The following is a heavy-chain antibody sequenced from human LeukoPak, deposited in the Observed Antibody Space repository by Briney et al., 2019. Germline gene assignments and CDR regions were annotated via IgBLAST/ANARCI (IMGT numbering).Heavy chain of an antibody. CDR1: GYTFTSYG. CDR3: ARQYGLRSYASFDR. V-gene: IGHV1-18*01. D-gene: IGHD2-2*01. Sequence: ASVKVSCKASGYTFTSYGISWVRQAPGQGLEWMGWISAYNGNTNYAQKLQGRVTMTTDTSTSTAYMELRSLRSDDTAGYYCARQYGLRSYASFDRWSQATLVTVSS. CDR2: ISAYNGNT. J-gene: IGHJ5*02.